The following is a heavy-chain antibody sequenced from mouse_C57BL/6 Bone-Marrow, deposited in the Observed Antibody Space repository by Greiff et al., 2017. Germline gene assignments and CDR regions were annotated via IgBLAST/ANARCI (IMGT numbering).Heavy chain of an antibody. Sequence: QVQLQQSGAELVKPGASVKLSCKASGYTFTSYWMHWVKQRPGQGLEWIGMIHPNSGSTNYNEKFKSKATLTVDKSSSTAYMQLSSLTSEDSAVYYCASFITTVVPDYWGQGTTLTVSS. CDR1: GYTFTSYW. J-gene: IGHJ2*01. V-gene: IGHV1-64*01. D-gene: IGHD1-1*01. CDR2: IHPNSGST. CDR3: ASFITTVVPDY.